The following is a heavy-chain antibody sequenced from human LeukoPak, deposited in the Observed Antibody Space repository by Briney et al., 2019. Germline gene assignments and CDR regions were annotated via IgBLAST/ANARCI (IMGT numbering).Heavy chain of an antibody. V-gene: IGHV3-23*01. CDR2: ISGSGDDT. Sequence: GGTLRLSCAASGFTFSSYGMSWVRQGPGKGLEWVSAISGSGDDTYYADSVKGRFTISRDNSKNTLYLQMNSLRAEDTAVYYCAKVDKYIVVVVAATHFDYWGQGTLVTVSS. J-gene: IGHJ4*02. D-gene: IGHD2-15*01. CDR1: GFTFSSYG. CDR3: AKVDKYIVVVVAATHFDY.